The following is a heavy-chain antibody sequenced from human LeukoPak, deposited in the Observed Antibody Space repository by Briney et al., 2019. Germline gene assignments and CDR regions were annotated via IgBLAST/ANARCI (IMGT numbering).Heavy chain of an antibody. D-gene: IGHD3-16*01. J-gene: IGHJ6*02. CDR3: ARGGGLDV. CDR1: GFTLSNYW. CDR2: IKYDGSET. V-gene: IGHV3-7*03. Sequence: GGSLRLSCAVSGFTLSNYWMAWVRQAPGKGLEWVANIKYDGSETNYLDAVKGRFTISRDNAKNSLYVQMNILRAEDTAVYYCARGGGLDVWGQGATVTVSS.